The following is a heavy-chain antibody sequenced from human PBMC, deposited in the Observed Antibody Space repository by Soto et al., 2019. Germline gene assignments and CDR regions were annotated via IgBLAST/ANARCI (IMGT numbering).Heavy chain of an antibody. V-gene: IGHV4-31*03. Sequence: QVQLQESGPGLVKPSQTLSLTCTVSGGSISSGGYYWSWIRQHPGKGLEWIGYIYYSGSTYYNPSLKGRVTISVDTSKNQFSLKLSSVTAADTAVYYCARRPESLTLQRYFDLWGRGTLVTVSS. J-gene: IGHJ2*01. CDR3: ARRPESLTLQRYFDL. CDR1: GGSISSGGYY. D-gene: IGHD3-16*02. CDR2: IYYSGST.